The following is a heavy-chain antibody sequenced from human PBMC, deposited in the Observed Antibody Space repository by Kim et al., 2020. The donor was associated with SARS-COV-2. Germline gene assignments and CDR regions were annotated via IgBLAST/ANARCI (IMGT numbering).Heavy chain of an antibody. D-gene: IGHD2-15*01. Sequence: SETLSLTCAVYGGSFSGYYWSWIRQPPGKGLEWIGEINHSGSTNYNPSLKSRVTISVDTSKNQFSLKLSSVTAADTAVYYCARGPGWVYFDYWGQGTLVTVSS. CDR3: ARGPGWVYFDY. CDR2: INHSGST. J-gene: IGHJ4*02. V-gene: IGHV4-34*01. CDR1: GGSFSGYY.